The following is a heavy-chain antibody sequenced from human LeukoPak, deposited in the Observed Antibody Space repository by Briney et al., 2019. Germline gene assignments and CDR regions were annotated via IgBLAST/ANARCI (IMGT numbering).Heavy chain of an antibody. CDR3: AIYXGTYGEXXXDI. CDR1: GFTVSTNY. J-gene: IGHJ3*02. Sequence: GGSLRLSCAASGFTVSTNYMSWVRQAPGKGLECVSVIYGGGSTYYADSVKGRFTISRHNSKNTLYLQVNSLRAEDTAVYYCAIYXGTYGEXXXDIWGQGTMVTVSS. V-gene: IGHV3-53*04. D-gene: IGHD1-26*01. CDR2: IYGGGST.